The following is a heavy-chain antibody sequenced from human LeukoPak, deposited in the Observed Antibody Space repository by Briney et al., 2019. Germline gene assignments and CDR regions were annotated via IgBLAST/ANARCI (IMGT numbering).Heavy chain of an antibody. CDR3: ARWSRLGELSSDY. J-gene: IGHJ4*02. CDR2: ISSSGSSI. CDR1: GFTFSSYE. V-gene: IGHV3-48*03. Sequence: GGSLRLSCAASGFTFSSYEMNWVRQAPGKGLELVSYISSSGSSIYYADSVKGRFTISRDNAKNSLYLQMSSLRAEDTAVYYCARWSRLGELSSDYWGQGTLVSVSS. D-gene: IGHD3-16*02.